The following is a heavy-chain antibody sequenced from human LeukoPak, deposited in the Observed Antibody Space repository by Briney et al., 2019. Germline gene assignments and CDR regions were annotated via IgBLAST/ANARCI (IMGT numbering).Heavy chain of an antibody. Sequence: PGRSLRLSCAASGFTFSSYAMHWVRQAPGKGLEWVAVISYDGSNKYYADSVKGRFTISRDNSKNTLYLQTNSLRAEDTAVYYCARERRGSHNWFDPWGQGTLVTVSS. V-gene: IGHV3-30*04. CDR2: ISYDGSNK. D-gene: IGHD3-16*01. CDR1: GFTFSSYA. CDR3: ARERRGSHNWFDP. J-gene: IGHJ5*02.